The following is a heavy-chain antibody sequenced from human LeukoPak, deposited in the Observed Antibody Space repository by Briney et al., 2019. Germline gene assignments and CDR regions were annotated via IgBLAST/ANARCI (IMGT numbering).Heavy chain of an antibody. CDR3: AIQPWGSGNNWYFDL. J-gene: IGHJ2*01. Sequence: ASVRVSCKASGYTFTAYYIHWVRQAPGQGLEWMGWISPNSGGTDYAQKFQGRVTMTRDTSISTAYVELSSLTSDDTAVYYCAIQPWGSGNNWYFDLWGRGTLVTV. CDR1: GYTFTAYY. CDR2: ISPNSGGT. D-gene: IGHD7-27*01. V-gene: IGHV1-2*02.